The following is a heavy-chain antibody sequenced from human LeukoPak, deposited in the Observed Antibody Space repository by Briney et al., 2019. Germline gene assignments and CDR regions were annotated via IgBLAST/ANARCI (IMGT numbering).Heavy chain of an antibody. CDR2: IIPNLGTT. D-gene: IGHD3-22*01. V-gene: IGHV1-69*04. J-gene: IGHJ4*02. Sequence: ASVKVSCKASGGTSNSHAISWVRQAPGQGLEWMGRIIPNLGTTNRAQNFQDRVTLTADKSTNTAYMELTSLTSDDTAVYYCATTNDGGGYQWGDFFDFWGQGTLVTVSP. CDR1: GGTSNSHA. CDR3: ATTNDGGGYQWGDFFDF.